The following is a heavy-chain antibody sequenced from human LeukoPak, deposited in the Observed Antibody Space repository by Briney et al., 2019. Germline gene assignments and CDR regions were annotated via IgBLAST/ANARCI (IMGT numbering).Heavy chain of an antibody. J-gene: IGHJ4*02. Sequence: ASVKVSCKASGYIFSSNDIIWVRQAAGQGLEWMGWMNPNSGDTGYTQKFQGRVAMTRSTSITTAYMELSSLRSEDTAVYYCARGPFGSGSFLDYWGQGTLVTVSS. CDR1: GYIFSSND. CDR2: MNPNSGDT. V-gene: IGHV1-8*01. CDR3: ARGPFGSGSFLDY. D-gene: IGHD3-10*01.